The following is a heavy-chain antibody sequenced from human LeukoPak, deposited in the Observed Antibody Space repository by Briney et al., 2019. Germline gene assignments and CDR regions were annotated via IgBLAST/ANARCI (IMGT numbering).Heavy chain of an antibody. CDR2: INPNSGGT. CDR3: APSQSGSYSFDY. J-gene: IGHJ4*02. Sequence: ASVKVPCKASGYTFTGYYMHWVRQAPGQGLEWMGWINPNSGGTNYAQKFQGRVTMTRDTSISTAYMELSRLRSDDTAVYYCAPSQSGSYSFDYWGQGTLVTVSS. D-gene: IGHD1-26*01. CDR1: GYTFTGYY. V-gene: IGHV1-2*02.